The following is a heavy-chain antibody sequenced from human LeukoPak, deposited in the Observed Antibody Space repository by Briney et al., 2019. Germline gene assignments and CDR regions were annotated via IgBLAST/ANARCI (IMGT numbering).Heavy chain of an antibody. CDR3: ARGTMTTVTYYIDY. J-gene: IGHJ4*02. V-gene: IGHV4-34*01. D-gene: IGHD4-17*01. Sequence: SETLSLTCAVSGGSFSGYYWSWIRQPPGKGLEWIGEINHSGSTNYNPSLKSRVTISVDTSKNPFSLKLSSVTAADTAVYYCARGTMTTVTYYIDYWGQGTLVTVSS. CDR2: INHSGST. CDR1: GGSFSGYY.